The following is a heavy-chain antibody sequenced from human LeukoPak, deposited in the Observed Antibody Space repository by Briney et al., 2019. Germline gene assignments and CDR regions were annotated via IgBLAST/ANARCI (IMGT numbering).Heavy chain of an antibody. CDR3: AKAHNPTKYYFDC. J-gene: IGHJ4*02. V-gene: IGHV3-9*01. Sequence: GGSLRLSCAASGFTFDDYAMHWVRQAPGKGLEWVSGISWNSGSIGYADSVKGRFTISRDNAKNSLYLQMNSLRAEDTVLYYCAKAHNPTKYYFDCWGQGTLVTVSS. CDR1: GFTFDDYA. CDR2: ISWNSGSI. D-gene: IGHD5-24*01.